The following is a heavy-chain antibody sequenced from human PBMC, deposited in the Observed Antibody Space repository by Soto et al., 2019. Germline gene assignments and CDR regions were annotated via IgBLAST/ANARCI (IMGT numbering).Heavy chain of an antibody. CDR2: TSVTGAM. D-gene: IGHD3-10*01. CDR3: ARGPGDSAGSSLGSRKDL. CDR1: GEAVGSGQSY. V-gene: IGHV4-61*01. J-gene: IGHJ6*02. Sequence: QVQLQESGPGLVKPSETLSLLCFVSGEAVGSGQSYWNWIRQAPGKGLEWIGQTSVTGAMKYGASLTNRRTMSLETSKGQGSLHLSLATAADSGTYFRARGPGDSAGSSLGSRKDLWGQGTTVTVAS.